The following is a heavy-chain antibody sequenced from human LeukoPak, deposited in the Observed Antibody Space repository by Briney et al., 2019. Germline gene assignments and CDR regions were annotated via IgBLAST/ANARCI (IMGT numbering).Heavy chain of an antibody. CDR1: GFTFDDYD. V-gene: IGHV3-43*02. J-gene: IGHJ6*02. CDR3: ARARGDYGGSNYNYYGMEV. Sequence: PGGSLRLSCAASGFTFDDYDRHWVRHLPGKGLEWVSLISGGGGTTYYPYSVKGRFTISRDNSKNSLYPQMNSLRAEDTALYYYARARGDYGGSNYNYYGMEVWGQGTTVTVSS. D-gene: IGHD4-23*01. CDR2: ISGGGGTT.